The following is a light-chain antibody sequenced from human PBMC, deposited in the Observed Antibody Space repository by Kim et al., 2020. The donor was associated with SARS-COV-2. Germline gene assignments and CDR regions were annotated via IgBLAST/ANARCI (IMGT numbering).Light chain of an antibody. J-gene: IGLJ3*02. CDR1: SDSIASNY. Sequence: NFMLTQPHSVSESPGKTVIISCTRSSDSIASNYVQWYQQRPGSSPTTMILEDNQRPSGVPDRFSGSIDISSNSASLTISGLKTEDEADYYCQSYDRNYNWVFGGGTQLTVL. V-gene: IGLV6-57*01. CDR3: QSYDRNYNWV. CDR2: EDN.